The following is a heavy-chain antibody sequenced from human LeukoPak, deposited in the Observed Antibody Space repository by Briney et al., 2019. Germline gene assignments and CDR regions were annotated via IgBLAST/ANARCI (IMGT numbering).Heavy chain of an antibody. CDR3: AKAGGWFGELLQTSADNWFDP. J-gene: IGHJ5*02. CDR1: GFTFSSYG. Sequence: GGSLRLSCAASGFTFSSYGMHWVRQAPGKGLEWVAVIWYDGSNKYYADSVKGRFTISRDNSKNTLYLQMNSLRAEDTAVYYCAKAGGWFGELLQTSADNWFDPWGQGTLVTVSS. V-gene: IGHV3-33*06. CDR2: IWYDGSNK. D-gene: IGHD3-10*01.